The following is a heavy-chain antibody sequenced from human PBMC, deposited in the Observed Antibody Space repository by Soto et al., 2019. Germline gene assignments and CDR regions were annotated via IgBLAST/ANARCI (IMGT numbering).Heavy chain of an antibody. D-gene: IGHD2-2*01. CDR2: IIPILGIA. Sequence: QVQLVQSGAEVKKPGSSVKVSCKASGGTFSSYTISWVRQAPGQGLEWMGRIIPILGIANYAQKLQGRVTITADKSTSTAYMELSSLRSEDTAVYYCSRDCSSTSCSEYYWGQGTLVTVSS. CDR3: SRDCSSTSCSEYY. V-gene: IGHV1-69*08. CDR1: GGTFSSYT. J-gene: IGHJ4*02.